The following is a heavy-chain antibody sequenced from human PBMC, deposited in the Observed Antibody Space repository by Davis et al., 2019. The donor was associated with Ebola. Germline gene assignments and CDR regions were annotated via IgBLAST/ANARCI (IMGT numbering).Heavy chain of an antibody. CDR3: AREASYYNSGWDY. CDR1: GGSISSHY. J-gene: IGHJ4*02. CDR2: IQNSASI. D-gene: IGHD6-19*01. V-gene: IGHV4-59*11. Sequence: PSETLSLTCTVSGGSISSHYWTWIRQPPGKELEWIAYIQNSASISYSSSLRSRVSVSVDTSKNQFSLKLTSVTAADTAMYYCAREASYYNSGWDYWGQGTLVTVSS.